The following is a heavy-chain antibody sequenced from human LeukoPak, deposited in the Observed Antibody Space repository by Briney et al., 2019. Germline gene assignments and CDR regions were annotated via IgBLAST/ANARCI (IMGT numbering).Heavy chain of an antibody. CDR2: ISGRGGST. Sequence: GGSLRLSCAASGFTFSSYAMSWVRQAPGKGLEWVSAISGRGGSTYYADSVKGRFTISRDNSKNTLYLQMNSLRAEDTAVYYCAKDRSEPYGDYVFGWFDPWGQGALVTVSS. D-gene: IGHD4-17*01. CDR1: GFTFSSYA. V-gene: IGHV3-23*01. J-gene: IGHJ5*02. CDR3: AKDRSEPYGDYVFGWFDP.